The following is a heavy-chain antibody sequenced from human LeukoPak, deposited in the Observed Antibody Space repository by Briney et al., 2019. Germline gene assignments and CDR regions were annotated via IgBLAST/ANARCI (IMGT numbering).Heavy chain of an antibody. V-gene: IGHV6-1*01. D-gene: IGHD3-22*01. CDR2: TYYRSKWYN. J-gene: IGHJ6*02. CDR3: ARDQDYYDSSGSEGYYYGMDV. CDR1: GDSVSSNSAA. Sequence: SQTLSLTCAISGDSVSSNSAAWNWIRQSPSRGLEWLGRTYYRSKWYNDCAVSVKSRITINPDTSKNQFSLQLNSVTPEDTAVYYCARDQDYYDSSGSEGYYYGMDVWGQGTTVTVSS.